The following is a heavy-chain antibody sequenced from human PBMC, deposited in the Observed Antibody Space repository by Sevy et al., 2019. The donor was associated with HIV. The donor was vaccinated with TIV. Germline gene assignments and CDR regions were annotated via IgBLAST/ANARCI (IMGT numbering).Heavy chain of an antibody. CDR1: GYTFTSYA. CDR3: ARDRCSSTSCYGMDV. V-gene: IGHV1-3*01. J-gene: IGHJ6*02. Sequence: GESLKISCKASGYTFTSYAMHWVHQAPGQRLEWMGWINAGNGNTKYSQKFQGRVTITRDTSANTAYMELSSLRSEDTAVYYCARDRCSSTSCYGMDVWGQGTTVTVSS. CDR2: INAGNGNT. D-gene: IGHD2-2*01.